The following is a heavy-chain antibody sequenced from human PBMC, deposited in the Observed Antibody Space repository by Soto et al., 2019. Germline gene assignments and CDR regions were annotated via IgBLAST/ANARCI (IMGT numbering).Heavy chain of an antibody. Sequence: DVQLVESGGGFVKPGGSLRLSCAVSGLTFSHARMNWVRQAPGKGLEWVGRIKNKADGGAADHAAPVKGRFTISRDDSKSILYLEMNNLKTEDTGLYYCVRDGSCIGGSCYSSHQAWAWGQGTLVTVSS. CDR1: GLTFSHAR. J-gene: IGHJ4*02. CDR3: VRDGSCIGGSCYSSHQAWA. CDR2: IKNKADGGAA. V-gene: IGHV3-15*07. D-gene: IGHD2-15*01.